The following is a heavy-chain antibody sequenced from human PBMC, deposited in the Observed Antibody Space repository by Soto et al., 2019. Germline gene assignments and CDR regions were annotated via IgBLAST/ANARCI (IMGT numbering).Heavy chain of an antibody. CDR3: VRHNDYSNSMRRMDV. CDR1: GFIFTDYY. D-gene: IGHD4-4*01. V-gene: IGHV3-11*01. Sequence: QVQLVESGGGLVKPRGSLRLSCAASGFIFTDYYMGWVRQVPGKGLEWLSYIRRSGITRDDADSVKGRFTISMDNPEKTLYLQMHSLRAGDTAIYYCVRHNDYSNSMRRMDVWGQGTAVTGSS. CDR2: IRRSGITR. J-gene: IGHJ6*02.